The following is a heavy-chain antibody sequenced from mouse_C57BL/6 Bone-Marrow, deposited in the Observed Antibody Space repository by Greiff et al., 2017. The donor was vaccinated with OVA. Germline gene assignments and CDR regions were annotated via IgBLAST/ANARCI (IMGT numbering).Heavy chain of an antibody. CDR1: GFNIKDYY. CDR2: IDPEDGET. D-gene: IGHD1-1*01. CDR3: ARSRYYGSSPAWFAY. V-gene: IGHV14-2*01. J-gene: IGHJ3*01. Sequence: VQLKESGAELVKPGASVKLSCTASGFNIKDYYMHWVKQRTEQGLEWIGRIDPEDGETKYAPKFQGKATITADTSSNTAYLQLSSLTSEDTAVDYCARSRYYGSSPAWFAYWGQGTLVTVSA.